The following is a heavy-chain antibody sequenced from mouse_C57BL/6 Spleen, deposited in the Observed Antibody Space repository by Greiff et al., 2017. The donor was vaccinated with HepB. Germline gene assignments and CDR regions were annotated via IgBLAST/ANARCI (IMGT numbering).Heavy chain of an antibody. CDR2: INPNNGGT. D-gene: IGHD2-5*01. CDR3: AREAYYSNYDYAMDY. CDR1: GYTFTDYN. Sequence: EVKLQESGPELVKPGASVKMSCKASGYTFTDYNMHWVKQSHGKSLEWIGYINPNNGGTSYNQKFKGKATLTVNKSSSTAYMELRSLTSEDSAVYYCAREAYYSNYDYAMDYWGQGTSVTVSS. J-gene: IGHJ4*01. V-gene: IGHV1-22*01.